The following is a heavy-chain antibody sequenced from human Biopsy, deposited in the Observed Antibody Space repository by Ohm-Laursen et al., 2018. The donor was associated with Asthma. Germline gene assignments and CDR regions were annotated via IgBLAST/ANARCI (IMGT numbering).Heavy chain of an antibody. D-gene: IGHD3-22*01. CDR1: SDSITSGGCC. CDR3: ARIPRRSGSYFVDY. CDR2: IHHSGTS. Sequence: TLSLTCAVSSDSITSGGCCWSWIRQHPGKGLEWIGYIHHSGTSYFNPSPKSRVSFSRDTSKNQFSLRLSSVTAADTAMYYCARIPRRSGSYFVDYWGQGTLVTVSS. J-gene: IGHJ4*02. V-gene: IGHV4-31*11.